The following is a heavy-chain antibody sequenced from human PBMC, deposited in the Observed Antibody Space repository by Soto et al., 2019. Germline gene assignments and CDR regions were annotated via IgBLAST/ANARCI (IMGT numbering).Heavy chain of an antibody. Sequence: GASVEVSCKASGYTFTSYGISWVRQAPGQGLEWMGWISAYNGNTNYAQKLQGRVTMTTDTSTSTAYMELRSLRSDDTAVYYCARADIVVVPAEGFDPWGQGTLVTVSS. J-gene: IGHJ5*02. V-gene: IGHV1-18*04. CDR2: ISAYNGNT. CDR3: ARADIVVVPAEGFDP. CDR1: GYTFTSYG. D-gene: IGHD2-2*01.